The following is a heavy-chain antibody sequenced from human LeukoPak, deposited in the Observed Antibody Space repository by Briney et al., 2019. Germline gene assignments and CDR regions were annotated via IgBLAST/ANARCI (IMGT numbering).Heavy chain of an antibody. CDR1: GGSIRSSSYY. CDR2: IFYSGST. CDR3: ARQSGGIAAAVDY. J-gene: IGHJ4*02. V-gene: IGHV4-39*01. Sequence: SETLSLTCIVSGGSIRSSSYYWGWIRQPPGTGLEWIGNIFYSGSTYYNPSLRSRVTMSVDTSNKQFSLKLSSVTAADTALNYCARQSGGIAAAVDYWGQGTLVTVSS. D-gene: IGHD6-13*01.